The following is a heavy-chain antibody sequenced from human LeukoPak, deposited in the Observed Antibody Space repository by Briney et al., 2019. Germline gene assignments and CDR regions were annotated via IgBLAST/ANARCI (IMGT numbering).Heavy chain of an antibody. J-gene: IGHJ5*02. D-gene: IGHD2/OR15-2a*01. V-gene: IGHV4-4*07. CDR1: GDSIINHY. CDR3: SAAGLTQYSMDNWFDP. CDR2: VDSNGRS. Sequence: SETLSLTCTVSGDSIINHYYNWLRQPAGKGLEWIGRVDSNGRSNLNPSLKSRVTMSADTSKKQLSLKLTSVTAADKAVYYCSAAGLTQYSMDNWFDPWGQGILVTVSS.